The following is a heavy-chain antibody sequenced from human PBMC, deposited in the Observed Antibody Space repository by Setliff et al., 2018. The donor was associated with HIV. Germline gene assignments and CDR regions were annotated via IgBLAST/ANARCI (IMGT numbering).Heavy chain of an antibody. J-gene: IGHJ4*02. CDR1: GGTFSSYA. CDR2: IIPILGIA. V-gene: IGHV1-69*10. Sequence: GASVKVSCKASGGTFSSYAISWVRQAPGQGLEWMGGIIPILGIANYAQKFQGRVTITADESTSTAYMEVRSLRSDDTAVYYCARTDYGGNSGGNYFDYWGQGSLVTVSS. D-gene: IGHD4-17*01. CDR3: ARTDYGGNSGGNYFDY.